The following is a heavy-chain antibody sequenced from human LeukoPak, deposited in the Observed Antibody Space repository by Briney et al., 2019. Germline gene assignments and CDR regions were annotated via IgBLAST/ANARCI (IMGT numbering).Heavy chain of an antibody. CDR1: GGTFSSYA. CDR3: ASLSYSSGWSDY. J-gene: IGHJ4*02. CDR2: IIPILGIA. V-gene: IGHV1-69*04. D-gene: IGHD6-19*01. Sequence: SVKVSCKASGGTFSSYAISWVRQAPGQGLEWMGRIIPILGIANYAQKFQGRVTITADKSTSTAYMELSSLRSEDTAVYYCASLSYSSGWSDYWGQGTLVTVSS.